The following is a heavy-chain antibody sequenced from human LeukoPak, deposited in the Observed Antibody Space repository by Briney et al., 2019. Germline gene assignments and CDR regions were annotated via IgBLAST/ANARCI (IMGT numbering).Heavy chain of an antibody. Sequence: PSESLSLTCTVSAPSVSSLYWSWIRQTPGRGLEWIGFISNSGSPTYNPSLNSRVTLSLDTSKHQFSLKVNYVTAADTAGYYCASESRQLGNWGQGTLVTVYS. J-gene: IGHJ4*02. CDR3: ASESRQLGN. CDR1: APSVSSLY. CDR2: ISNSGSP. D-gene: IGHD1-1*01. V-gene: IGHV4-59*02.